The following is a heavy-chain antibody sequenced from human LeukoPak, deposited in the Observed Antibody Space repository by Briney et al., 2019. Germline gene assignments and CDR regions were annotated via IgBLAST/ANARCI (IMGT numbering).Heavy chain of an antibody. CDR3: ARGTRSVVVDY. Sequence: SKTLSLTCTVSGGSISSYYWSWIRQPAGKGLEWIGRIYTSGSTNYNPSLKSRVAMSVDTSKNQFSLKLSSVTAADTAVYYCARGTRSVVVDYWGQGTLVTVSS. J-gene: IGHJ4*02. V-gene: IGHV4-4*07. CDR1: GGSISSYY. D-gene: IGHD2-15*01. CDR2: IYTSGST.